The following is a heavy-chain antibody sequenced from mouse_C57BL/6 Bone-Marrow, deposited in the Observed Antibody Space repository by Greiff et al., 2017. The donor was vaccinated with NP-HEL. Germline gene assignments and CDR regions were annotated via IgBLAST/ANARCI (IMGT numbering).Heavy chain of an antibody. CDR1: GYTFTSYW. Sequence: QVQLQQPGAELVKPGASVKMSCKASGYTFTSYWITWVKQRPGQGLEWIGDIYPGSGSTNYNEKFKSKATLTVDTSSSTAYMQLSSLTSEDSAVYYCARSRHYYGAWFAYWGQGTLVTVSA. D-gene: IGHD1-2*01. CDR3: ARSRHYYGAWFAY. V-gene: IGHV1-55*01. J-gene: IGHJ3*01. CDR2: IYPGSGST.